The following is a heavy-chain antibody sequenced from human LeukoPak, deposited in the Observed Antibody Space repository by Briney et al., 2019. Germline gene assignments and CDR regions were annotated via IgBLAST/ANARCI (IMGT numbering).Heavy chain of an antibody. CDR3: AHPSGIAAAGADY. V-gene: IGHV1-69*13. CDR1: GGTLTSYA. Sequence: SVTASCQVSGGTLTSYAISCVRPAPGQVLEWIGGIIAIFGTANYAQKFQGRVTITADESTSTAYMELSSLRSEDTAVYYCAHPSGIAAAGADYWGQGTLVTVSS. J-gene: IGHJ4*02. D-gene: IGHD6-13*01. CDR2: IIAIFGTA.